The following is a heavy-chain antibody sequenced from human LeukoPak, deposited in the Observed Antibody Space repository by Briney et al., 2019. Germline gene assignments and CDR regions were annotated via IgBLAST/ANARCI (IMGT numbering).Heavy chain of an antibody. CDR3: ARGTRVAANLHTA. V-gene: IGHV3-21*01. J-gene: IGHJ5*02. D-gene: IGHD2-15*01. CDR1: EFSFGSYA. CDR2: ISSSSSYI. Sequence: GGSLRLSCAASEFSFGSYAMNWVRQAPGKGLEWVSSISSSSSYIYYADSVKGRFTISRDNAKNSLYLQMNSLRAEDTAVYYCARGTRVAANLHTAWGQGTLVTVSS.